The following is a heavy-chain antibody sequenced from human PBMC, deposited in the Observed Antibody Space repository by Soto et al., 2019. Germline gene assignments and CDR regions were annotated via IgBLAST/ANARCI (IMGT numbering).Heavy chain of an antibody. Sequence: GGSLRLSCAASGFTFSSYWMHWVRQAPGKGLVWVSRINSDGSSTSYADSVKGRFTISRDNAKNTLYLQMNSLRAEDTAVYYCARGSASYSAEYFHHWGQGTLVTVSS. V-gene: IGHV3-74*01. CDR1: GFTFSSYW. CDR3: ARGSASYSAEYFHH. D-gene: IGHD1-26*01. J-gene: IGHJ1*01. CDR2: INSDGSST.